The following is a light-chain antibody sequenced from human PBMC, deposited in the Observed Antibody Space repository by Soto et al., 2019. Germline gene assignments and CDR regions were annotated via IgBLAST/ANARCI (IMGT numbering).Light chain of an antibody. CDR1: SSDVGGYKY. CDR3: SSYTSSSTYV. CDR2: EVS. V-gene: IGLV2-14*01. J-gene: IGLJ1*01. Sequence: QSALTQPASVSGSPGQSITISCTGTSSDVGGYKYVSWNQQHPGKAPKLMIYEVSNRPSGVSNRFSGSKSGNTASLTISGLQAEDEADYYCSSYTSSSTYVFGTGTKVTVL.